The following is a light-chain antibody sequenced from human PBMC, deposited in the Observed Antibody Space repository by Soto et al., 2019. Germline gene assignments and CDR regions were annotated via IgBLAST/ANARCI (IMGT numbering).Light chain of an antibody. CDR1: QSVASNY. CDR2: GAS. Sequence: EIVLTQSPGTLSLSPGERATLSCRASQSVASNYLAWYQQKPGQAPRLLIYGASSRATGIPDRFRGSGSVTDFTLTISRLEPEDFAVYYCQQFGNSVTFGGGTKVEIK. J-gene: IGKJ4*01. V-gene: IGKV3-20*01. CDR3: QQFGNSVT.